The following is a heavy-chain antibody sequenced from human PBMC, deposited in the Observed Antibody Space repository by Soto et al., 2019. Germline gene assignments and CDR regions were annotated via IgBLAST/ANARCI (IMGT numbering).Heavy chain of an antibody. V-gene: IGHV3-21*04. CDR1: GFTFSTYT. D-gene: IGHD2-21*01. CDR2: INGRGNYI. Sequence: PGGSLRLSCASSGFTFSTYTMNWVRQAPGKGLEWVSSINGRGNYIYYAESVKGRFTISRDNAKNSLYLQMDRLRAEDTALYYCAKEGGKGGNYSAFDYWGLGALVTVSS. J-gene: IGHJ4*02. CDR3: AKEGGKGGNYSAFDY.